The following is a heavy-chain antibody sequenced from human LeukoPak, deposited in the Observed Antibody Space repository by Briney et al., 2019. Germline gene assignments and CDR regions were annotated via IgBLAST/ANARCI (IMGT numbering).Heavy chain of an antibody. V-gene: IGHV1-18*01. CDR3: ARDAGQQLPRYYFDY. CDR1: GYTFTSYG. CDR2: ISAYNGNT. Sequence: ASVKVSCKASGYTFTSYGSSWVRQAPGQGLEWMGWISAYNGNTNYAQKLQGRVTMTTDTSTSTAYMELRSLRSDDTAVYYCARDAGQQLPRYYFDYWGQGTLVTVSS. D-gene: IGHD6-13*01. J-gene: IGHJ4*02.